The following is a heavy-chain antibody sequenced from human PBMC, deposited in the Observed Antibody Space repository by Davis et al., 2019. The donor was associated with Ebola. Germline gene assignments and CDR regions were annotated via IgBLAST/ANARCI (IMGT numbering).Heavy chain of an antibody. CDR1: GYSFTSYW. CDR3: GGSSYYYYGMDV. J-gene: IGHJ6*04. CDR2: IDPSDSYT. V-gene: IGHV5-10-1*01. Sequence: GESLKISCKGSGYSFTSYWISWVRQMPGKGLEWMGRIDPSDSYTNDSPSFQGHVTISADKSISTAYLQWSSLKASDTAMYYCGGSSYYYYGMDVWGKGTTVTVSS. D-gene: IGHD2-15*01.